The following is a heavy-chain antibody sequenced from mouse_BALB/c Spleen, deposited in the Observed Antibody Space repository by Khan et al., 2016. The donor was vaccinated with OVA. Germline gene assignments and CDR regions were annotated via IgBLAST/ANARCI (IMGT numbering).Heavy chain of an antibody. CDR3: ARGGGTAPVAY. D-gene: IGHD1-2*01. V-gene: IGHV5-15*02. Sequence: EVELVESGGGLVQPGGSRKLSCAASGFTFSDYGMAWVRQAPGKGPEWVAFISDLAYTFYYADTVTGRFTLSREDAKNTLYLEMSSLRSGDTAMYYCARGGGTAPVAYWGQGTLVTGSA. J-gene: IGHJ3*01. CDR2: ISDLAYTF. CDR1: GFTFSDYG.